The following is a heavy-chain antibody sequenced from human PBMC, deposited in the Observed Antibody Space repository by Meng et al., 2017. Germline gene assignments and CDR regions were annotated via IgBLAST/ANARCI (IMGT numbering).Heavy chain of an antibody. CDR1: GFTFSSYG. CDR3: ARAKGRDGYNFG. CDR2: IWYDGSNK. Sequence: GESLKISCAASGFTFSSYGMHWVRQAPGKGLEWVAVIWYDGSNKYYADSVKGRFTISRDNSKNTLYLQMNSLRAEDTAVYYCARAKGRDGYNFGWGQGTLVTVSS. J-gene: IGHJ4*02. V-gene: IGHV3-33*01. D-gene: IGHD5-24*01.